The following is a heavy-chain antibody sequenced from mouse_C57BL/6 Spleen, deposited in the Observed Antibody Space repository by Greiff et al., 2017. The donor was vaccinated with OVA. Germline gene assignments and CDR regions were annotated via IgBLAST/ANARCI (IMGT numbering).Heavy chain of an antibody. J-gene: IGHJ2*01. D-gene: IGHD2-3*01. CDR1: GYAFSSYW. CDR3: ARRVYAGYYFDY. Sequence: QVQLQQSGAELVKPGASVKISCKASGYAFSSYWMNWVKQRPGKGLEWIGQIYPGDGDTNYNGKFKGKATLTADKSSSTAYMQLSSLTSEDAAVYFCARRVYAGYYFDYWGQGTTLTVSS. V-gene: IGHV1-80*01. CDR2: IYPGDGDT.